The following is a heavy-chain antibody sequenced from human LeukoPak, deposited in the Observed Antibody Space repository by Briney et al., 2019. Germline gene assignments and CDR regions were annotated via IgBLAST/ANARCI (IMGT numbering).Heavy chain of an antibody. CDR2: IYSGGST. CDR3: ARETAGYYYGMDV. J-gene: IGHJ6*02. Sequence: GRSLRLSCAASGFTVSSNYMSWVRQAPGKGLEWVSVIYSGGSTYYADSVKGRFTISRDNSKNTLYLQMNSLRAEDTAVYYCARETAGYYYGMDVWGQGTTVTVSS. V-gene: IGHV3-53*01. CDR1: GFTVSSNY. D-gene: IGHD6-25*01.